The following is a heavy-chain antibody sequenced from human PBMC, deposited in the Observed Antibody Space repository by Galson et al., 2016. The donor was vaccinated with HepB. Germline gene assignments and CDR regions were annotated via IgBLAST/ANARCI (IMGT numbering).Heavy chain of an antibody. J-gene: IGHJ4*02. V-gene: IGHV3-30*18. D-gene: IGHD3-16*02. CDR2: IPYDGSNK. Sequence: SLRLSCAASGFTFSTYGMHWVRQAPGKGLEWVAVIPYDGSNKHYADSVKGRFTISRDNSKNTLYLQMNSLRVEDTAVYYCAKGGFGGVIVGDFDYWGQGTLVIVSS. CDR1: GFTFSTYG. CDR3: AKGGFGGVIVGDFDY.